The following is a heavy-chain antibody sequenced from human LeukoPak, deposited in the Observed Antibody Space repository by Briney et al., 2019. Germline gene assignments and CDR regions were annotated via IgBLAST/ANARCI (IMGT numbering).Heavy chain of an antibody. V-gene: IGHV1-46*03. CDR1: GYTFTSYY. CDR2: INPSGGNT. D-gene: IGHD2-21*02. J-gene: IGHJ4*02. Sequence: ASVKVSCKASGYTFTSYYMHWVRQAPGQGLEWMGIINPSGGNTNCAQKFQGRVTMTRDTSTSTVYMELSSLRSEDTAVYYCAREMDGGDQDYWGQGTLVTVSS. CDR3: AREMDGGDQDY.